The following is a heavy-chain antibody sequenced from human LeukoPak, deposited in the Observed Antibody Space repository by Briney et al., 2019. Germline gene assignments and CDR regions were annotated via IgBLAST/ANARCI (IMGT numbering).Heavy chain of an antibody. J-gene: IGHJ4*02. V-gene: IGHV4-59*01. CDR2: IYYSGST. CDR1: GGSISSYY. D-gene: IGHD5-12*01. CDR3: ARDRSGYDLAY. Sequence: PSETLSLTCSVSGGSISSYYWSWIRQPPGKGLEWIGYIYYSGSTNYNPSLKSQVTISVDTSKNQVSLKLNSVTAADTAVYYCARDRSGYDLAYRGQGTLVTVSS.